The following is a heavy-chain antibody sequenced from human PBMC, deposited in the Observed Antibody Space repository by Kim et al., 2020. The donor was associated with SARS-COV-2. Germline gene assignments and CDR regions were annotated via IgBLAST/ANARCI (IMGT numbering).Heavy chain of an antibody. D-gene: IGHD5-18*01. J-gene: IGHJ4*02. V-gene: IGHV4-31*02. Sequence: YNPSLKGRITISLDTSQNQFSLKLSSVTAAEPAVYFCARDPGYSYGIFDYWGQGTLVTVSS. CDR3: ARDPGYSYGIFDY.